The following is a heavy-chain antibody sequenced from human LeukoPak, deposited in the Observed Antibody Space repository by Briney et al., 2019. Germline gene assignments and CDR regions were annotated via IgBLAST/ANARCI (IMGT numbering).Heavy chain of an antibody. J-gene: IGHJ4*02. CDR2: IYYSGST. V-gene: IGHV4-59*12. CDR1: GGSISSYY. D-gene: IGHD3-22*01. CDR3: ARGGDYYDSSGYYHFDY. Sequence: SETLSLTCTVSGGSISSYYWSWIRQPPGKGLEWIGYIYYSGSTYYNPSLKSRVTISVDTSKNQFSLKLSSVTAADTAVYYCARGGDYYDSSGYYHFDYWGQGTLVTVSS.